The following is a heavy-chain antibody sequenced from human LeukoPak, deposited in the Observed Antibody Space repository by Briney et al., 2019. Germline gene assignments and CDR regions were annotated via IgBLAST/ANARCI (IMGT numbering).Heavy chain of an antibody. J-gene: IGHJ3*01. CDR3: ARQAVARPFDL. Sequence: GGSLRLSCVASGFIFSDYSMDWVRQAPGKGLEWVSSISSSSAYIFYSDSVKGRFTISRDNAQSSLYLQMNSLRAEDTAVYYCARQAVARPFDLWGQGTMVAVSS. CDR2: ISSSSAYI. V-gene: IGHV3-21*06. CDR1: GFIFSDYS.